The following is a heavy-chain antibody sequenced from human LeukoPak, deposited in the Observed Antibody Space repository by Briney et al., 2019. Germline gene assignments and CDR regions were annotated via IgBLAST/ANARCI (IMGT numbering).Heavy chain of an antibody. Sequence: GGSLRLSCAASGFTFSSYSMNWVRQAPGKGLEWVSSISSSSSYIYYADSVKGRFTISRDNAKNSLYLQMNSLRAEDTAVYYCARGPETSCGSCYSDAFDIWGQGTMVTVSS. J-gene: IGHJ3*02. CDR3: ARGPETSCGSCYSDAFDI. CDR1: GFTFSSYS. V-gene: IGHV3-21*04. D-gene: IGHD2-15*01. CDR2: ISSSSSYI.